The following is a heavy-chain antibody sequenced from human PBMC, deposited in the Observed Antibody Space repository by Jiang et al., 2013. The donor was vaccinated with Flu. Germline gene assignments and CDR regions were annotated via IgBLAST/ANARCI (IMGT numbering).Heavy chain of an antibody. J-gene: IGHJ3*02. V-gene: IGHV1-18*01. CDR1: GYTFTSYG. Sequence: KVSCKASGYTFTSYGISWVRQAPGQGLEWMGWISAYNGNTNYAQKLQGRVTMTTDTSTSTAYMELRSLRSDDTAVYYCARGLIMITFGGVIVRDAFDIWGQGTMVTVSS. CDR2: ISAYNGNT. D-gene: IGHD3-16*02. CDR3: ARGLIMITFGGVIVRDAFDI.